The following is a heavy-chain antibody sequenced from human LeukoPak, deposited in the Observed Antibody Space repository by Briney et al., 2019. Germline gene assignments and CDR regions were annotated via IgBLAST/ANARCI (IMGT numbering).Heavy chain of an antibody. CDR2: FDPEDGET. Sequence: GGSLRLSCAASGFTFSSYWMNWARQAPGKGLEWMGGFDPEDGETIYAQKFQGRVTMTEDTSTDTAYMELSSLRSEDTAVYYCATDLYSSGWYYFDYWGQGTLVTVSS. J-gene: IGHJ4*02. V-gene: IGHV1-24*01. CDR1: GFTFSSYW. CDR3: ATDLYSSGWYYFDY. D-gene: IGHD6-19*01.